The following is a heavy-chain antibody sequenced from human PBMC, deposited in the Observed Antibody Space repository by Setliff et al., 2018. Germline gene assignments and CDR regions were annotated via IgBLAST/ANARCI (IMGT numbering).Heavy chain of an antibody. Sequence: ASVKVSYKASGYTFSAYYIHWVRQAPGQGLEWMGWINTDTGNPTSAQGFTGRFVFSLDTSVSTAYLQISSLKAEDTALYYCARVGTGSLLDYWGQGTLVTVSS. CDR2: INTDTGNP. J-gene: IGHJ4*02. CDR1: GYTFSAYY. D-gene: IGHD1-1*01. V-gene: IGHV7-4-1*02. CDR3: ARVGTGSLLDY.